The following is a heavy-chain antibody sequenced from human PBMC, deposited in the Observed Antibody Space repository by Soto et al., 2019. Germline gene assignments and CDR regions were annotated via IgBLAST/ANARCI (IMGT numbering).Heavy chain of an antibody. Sequence: KPSETLSLTCSVSGGSISSYYWSWIRQPPGKGLEWIGYIYYSGSTNYNPSLKSRVTISVDTSKNQFSLKLSSVTAADTAVYYCAREEDSSGWHKFDYWGQGTLVTVSS. D-gene: IGHD6-19*01. CDR3: AREEDSSGWHKFDY. V-gene: IGHV4-59*01. CDR1: GGSISSYY. J-gene: IGHJ4*02. CDR2: IYYSGST.